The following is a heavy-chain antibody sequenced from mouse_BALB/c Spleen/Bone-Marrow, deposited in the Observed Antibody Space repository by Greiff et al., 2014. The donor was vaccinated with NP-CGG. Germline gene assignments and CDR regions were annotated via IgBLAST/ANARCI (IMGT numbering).Heavy chain of an antibody. Sequence: EVQLQQSGAELVKPGASVKLSCTASGFNIKDTYIQWVKQRPEQGLEWIGRIDPANGNTKYDPEFQGKATITADTSSNTAYLHLSSLTSEYTAVYSCAHDAPFAYWGQGTLVTVSA. CDR2: IDPANGNT. V-gene: IGHV14-3*02. CDR1: GFNIKDTY. J-gene: IGHJ3*01. CDR3: AHDAPFAY. D-gene: IGHD2-3*01.